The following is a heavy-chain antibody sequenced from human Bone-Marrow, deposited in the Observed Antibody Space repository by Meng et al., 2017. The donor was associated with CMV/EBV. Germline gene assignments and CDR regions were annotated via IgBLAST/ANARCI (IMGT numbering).Heavy chain of an antibody. CDR2: INHSGST. V-gene: IGHV4-34*01. CDR3: ARGAPLGKYYDFWSGYSSYYYYYGMDV. J-gene: IGHJ6*02. Sequence: SETLSLTCAVYGGSFSGYYWSWIRQPPGKGLEWIGEINHSGSTNYNPSLKSRVTISVDTSKNQFSLKLSSVTAADTAVYYCARGAPLGKYYDFWSGYSSYYYYYGMDVWGQGTTVTVSS. CDR1: GGSFSGYY. D-gene: IGHD3-3*01.